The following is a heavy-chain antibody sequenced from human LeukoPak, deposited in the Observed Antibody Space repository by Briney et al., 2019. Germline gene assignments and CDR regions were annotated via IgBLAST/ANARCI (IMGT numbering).Heavy chain of an antibody. CDR3: ARRVGRSGPLDY. D-gene: IGHD1-26*01. CDR2: ISYDGSDK. CDR1: GFTFSGFA. V-gene: IGHV3-30*03. Sequence: GGSLRLSCAASGFTFSGFAIHWVRQAPGKGLEWVAAISYDGSDKDYVDSVKGRLTISRDNSKNKLSLQMNSLRVEDTAVYYCARRVGRSGPLDYWGQGTLVTVS. J-gene: IGHJ4*02.